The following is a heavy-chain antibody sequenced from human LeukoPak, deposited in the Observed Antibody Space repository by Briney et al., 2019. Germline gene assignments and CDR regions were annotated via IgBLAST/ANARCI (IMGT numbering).Heavy chain of an antibody. CDR2: IYPGDSET. J-gene: IGHJ5*02. Sequence: GESLKISCKASGYSFTNYWIGWVRQMPGKGLEWMGIIYPGDSETRYSPSFQGQVTISADKSITTAYLQWSSLKASDTAMYYCARRIRTNWDWFDPWGQGTLVTVSS. D-gene: IGHD1-1*01. CDR1: GYSFTNYW. CDR3: ARRIRTNWDWFDP. V-gene: IGHV5-51*01.